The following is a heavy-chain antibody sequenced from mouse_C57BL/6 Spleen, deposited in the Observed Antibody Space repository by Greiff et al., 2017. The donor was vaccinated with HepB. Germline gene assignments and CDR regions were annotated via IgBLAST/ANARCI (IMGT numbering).Heavy chain of an antibody. V-gene: IGHV5-16*01. CDR2: INYDGSST. J-gene: IGHJ2*01. Sequence: EVKLVESEGGLVQPGSSMKLSCTASGFTFSDYYMAWVRQVPEKGLEWVANINYDGSSTYYLDSLKSRFIISRDNAKNILYLQMSSLKSEDTATYYCAREGYSNYGYYFDYWGQGTTLTVSS. CDR3: AREGYSNYGYYFDY. CDR1: GFTFSDYY. D-gene: IGHD2-5*01.